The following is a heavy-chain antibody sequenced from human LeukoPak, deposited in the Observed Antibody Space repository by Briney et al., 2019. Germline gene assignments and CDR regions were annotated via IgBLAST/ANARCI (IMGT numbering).Heavy chain of an antibody. CDR2: ISGSGGST. V-gene: IGHV3-23*01. J-gene: IGHJ6*02. CDR3: AKGRYGMDV. CDR1: GVIFSSYA. Sequence: GGSLRLSCAASGVIFSSYAMSWVRPAPGKGLEWVSTISGSGGSTYYADSVKGRFTISRDNSKNTLYLQMNSLRAEDTAVYYCAKGRYGMDVWGQGTTVTVSS.